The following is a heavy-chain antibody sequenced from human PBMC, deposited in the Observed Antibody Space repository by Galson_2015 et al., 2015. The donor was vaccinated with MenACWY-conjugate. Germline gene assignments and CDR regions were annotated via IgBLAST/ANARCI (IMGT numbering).Heavy chain of an antibody. CDR1: GYTFTSYY. J-gene: IGHJ4*02. V-gene: IGHV1-46*01. Sequence: SCKASGYTFTSYYMHWVRQAPGQGLEWMGIINPSGGSTSYAQKFQGRVTMTRDTSTSAVYMELSSLRSEDTAVYYCAREGPNIVVVPAAIVGEIDYWGQGTLVTVSS. CDR2: INPSGGST. CDR3: AREGPNIVVVPAAIVGEIDY. D-gene: IGHD2-2*02.